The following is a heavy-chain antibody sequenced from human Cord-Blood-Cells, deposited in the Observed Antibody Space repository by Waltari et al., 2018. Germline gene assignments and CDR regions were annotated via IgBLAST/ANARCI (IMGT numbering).Heavy chain of an antibody. CDR2: INHSGST. CDR3: ARRSVGASAYFDY. J-gene: IGHJ4*02. CDR1: GGSFSGYY. D-gene: IGHD1-26*01. Sequence: QVQLQQWGAGLLKPSETLSLTCAVYGGSFSGYYWSWIRQPPGKGLEWIGEINHSGSTNYNPSLNSRVPISVDTAKNQFSLKLSSVTAADTAVYYCARRSVGASAYFDYWGQGTLVTVSS. V-gene: IGHV4-34*01.